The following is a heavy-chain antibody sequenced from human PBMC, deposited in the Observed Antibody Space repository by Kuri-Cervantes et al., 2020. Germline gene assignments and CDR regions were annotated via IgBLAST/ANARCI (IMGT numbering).Heavy chain of an antibody. CDR2: VSAYNGDT. D-gene: IGHD6-19*01. Sequence: ASVKVSCKASGYTFASFGISWVRQAPGQGLEWMGWVSAYNGDTKYAPKLQGRVTMTTDTSTSTAYMELRSLTSDDTAVYYCARDLKGSSGWYGGVDYWGQGTLVTVSS. CDR3: ARDLKGSSGWYGGVDY. J-gene: IGHJ4*02. CDR1: GYTFASFG. V-gene: IGHV1-18*01.